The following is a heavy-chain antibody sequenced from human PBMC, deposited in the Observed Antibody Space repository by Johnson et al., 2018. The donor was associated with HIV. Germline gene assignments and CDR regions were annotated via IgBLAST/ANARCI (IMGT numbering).Heavy chain of an antibody. Sequence: VQLVESGGGVAQPGRSLRLSCAASGFTFSSYDMHWVRQATGKGLEWVSTIGTAGDTYYPGSVKGRFTVSRDNANNSLYVQMNSLRAEDTAVYYCARGRGALDIWGQGTMVTVSS. V-gene: IGHV3-13*01. CDR2: IGTAGDT. J-gene: IGHJ3*02. CDR3: ARGRGALDI. CDR1: GFTFSSYD. D-gene: IGHD3-16*01.